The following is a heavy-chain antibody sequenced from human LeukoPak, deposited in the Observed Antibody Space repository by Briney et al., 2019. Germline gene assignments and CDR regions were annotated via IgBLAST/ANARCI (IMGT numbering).Heavy chain of an antibody. J-gene: IGHJ4*02. Sequence: TASETLSLTCTVSGGSISSSSHYWGWIRQPPGKGLEWIGTIYYSGSTYYNPSLQSRVTISVDTSKNQFSLKLSSVTAADTAVYYCARGWASGSYYNYWGQGTLVTVSS. D-gene: IGHD1-26*01. CDR2: IYYSGST. CDR3: ARGWASGSYYNY. V-gene: IGHV4-39*07. CDR1: GGSISSSSHY.